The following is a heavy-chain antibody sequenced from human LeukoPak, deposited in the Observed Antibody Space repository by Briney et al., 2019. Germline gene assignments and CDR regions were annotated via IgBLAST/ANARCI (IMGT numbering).Heavy chain of an antibody. CDR3: ARDITIAALGSDWFDP. CDR1: GGSISRYY. CDR2: IYTSGST. D-gene: IGHD6-13*01. Sequence: SETLSLTCTVYGGSISRYYWSSIRQPAGKGLEWIGRIYTSGSTNYNSSLKSRVTMSVDTSKNQFSLKLSSVTAADTAVYYCARDITIAALGSDWFDPWGQGTLLTVSS. J-gene: IGHJ5*02. V-gene: IGHV4-4*07.